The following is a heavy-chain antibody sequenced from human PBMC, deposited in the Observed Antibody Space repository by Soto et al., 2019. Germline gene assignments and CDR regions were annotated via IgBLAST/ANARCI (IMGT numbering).Heavy chain of an antibody. CDR3: AKGSYRPHDY. CDR1: GFTFSTYA. Sequence: GGSLILSCAASGFTFSTYAMSWVRQAPGKGLEWVSAISGSGDTTYYANSVKGRLTISRDNSKNTLYLQMNSLRAEDTAVYYCAKGSYRPHDYWGQGTLVTVSS. V-gene: IGHV3-23*01. J-gene: IGHJ4*02. D-gene: IGHD1-26*01. CDR2: ISGSGDTT.